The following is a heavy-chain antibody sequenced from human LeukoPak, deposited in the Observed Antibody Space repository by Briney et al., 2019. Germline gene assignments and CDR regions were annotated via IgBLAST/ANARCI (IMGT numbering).Heavy chain of an antibody. D-gene: IGHD2-2*01. J-gene: IGHJ4*02. CDR2: IIPIFGTA. Sequence: ASVKVSCRASGGTFSSYAISWVRQAPGQGLEWMGGIIPIFGTANYAQKFQGRVTITTDESTSTAYMELSSLRSEDTAVYYCARAAEGYCSSTSCPKFDYWGQGTLVTVSS. CDR1: GGTFSSYA. CDR3: ARAAEGYCSSTSCPKFDY. V-gene: IGHV1-69*05.